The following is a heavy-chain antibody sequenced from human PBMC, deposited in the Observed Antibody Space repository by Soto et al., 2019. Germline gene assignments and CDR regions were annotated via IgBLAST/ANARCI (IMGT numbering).Heavy chain of an antibody. V-gene: IGHV3-23*01. CDR3: AKAYGSGSYYNEPFDY. CDR1: VLTFSIYA. J-gene: IGHJ4*02. Sequence: GGYLLLSSAARVLTFSIYAMSLVRHATGKGLEWVSATSVSGGSTYYAESVKGRFTISRDNSKNTLNLHMNSLRAEYRAVYYCAKAYGSGSYYNEPFDYWGQGTIVPVSS. D-gene: IGHD3-10*01. CDR2: TSVSGGST.